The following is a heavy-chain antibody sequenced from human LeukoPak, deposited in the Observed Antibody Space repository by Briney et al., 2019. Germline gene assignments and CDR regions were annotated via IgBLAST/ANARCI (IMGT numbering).Heavy chain of an antibody. J-gene: IGHJ3*02. CDR3: AKDQDNYYDFSGAAFDI. CDR1: GYTFTSYA. V-gene: IGHV1-3*03. CDR2: ISTANGNT. Sequence: ASVKVSCKASGYTFTSYAMHWVRQAPGQRLEWMGWISTANGNTKYSQAFQGRVTITRDTSATTVYMELSSLTSEDMAVYYCAKDQDNYYDFSGAAFDIWGQGTMLTVSS. D-gene: IGHD3-22*01.